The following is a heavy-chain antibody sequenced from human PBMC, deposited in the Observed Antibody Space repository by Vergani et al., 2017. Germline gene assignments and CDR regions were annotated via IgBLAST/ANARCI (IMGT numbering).Heavy chain of an antibody. CDR1: GGSISDYY. D-gene: IGHD6-19*01. CDR2: IYKSGSS. Sequence: QVQLQESGPGLVKSSETLSLTCPVSGGSISDYYWNWLRQPPGEGLEWIGYIYKSGSSTYNPSLKGRVTISADTSKNQFSLKLTSVTAADTALYYCARDRGYSTGWYSAFDNWGQGTMVTVSS. J-gene: IGHJ3*02. V-gene: IGHV4-59*01. CDR3: ARDRGYSTGWYSAFDN.